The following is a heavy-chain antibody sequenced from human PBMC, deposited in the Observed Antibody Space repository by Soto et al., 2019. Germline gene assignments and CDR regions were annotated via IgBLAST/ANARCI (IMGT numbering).Heavy chain of an antibody. CDR3: AHIRLTTALCDAFDI. J-gene: IGHJ3*02. CDR1: GFSLSTSGVG. CDR2: IYWNDDK. V-gene: IGHV2-5*01. Sequence: QITLKESGPTLVKPTQTLTLTCTFSGFSLSTSGVGVGWIRQPPGKALEWLALIYWNDDKRYSPSLKSRLTITKDTSKNQVVLTMTNMDPVDTATYYCAHIRLTTALCDAFDIWGQGTMVTVSS. D-gene: IGHD3-22*01.